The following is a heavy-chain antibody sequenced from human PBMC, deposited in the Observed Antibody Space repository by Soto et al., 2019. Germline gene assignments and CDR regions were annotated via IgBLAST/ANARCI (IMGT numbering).Heavy chain of an antibody. CDR3: ATDRAIVVVTTKGWFDP. Sequence: QVQLVQSGAEVKKPGASVKVSCKASGYTFTSYGISWVRQAPGQGVAWMGWISAYNGNTNYAQKLKGRATMTTDTSTSTAYMELRSLRSDDTAVYYCATDRAIVVVTTKGWFDPWGQGTLVTVSS. CDR1: GYTFTSYG. V-gene: IGHV1-18*01. CDR2: ISAYNGNT. J-gene: IGHJ5*02. D-gene: IGHD3-22*01.